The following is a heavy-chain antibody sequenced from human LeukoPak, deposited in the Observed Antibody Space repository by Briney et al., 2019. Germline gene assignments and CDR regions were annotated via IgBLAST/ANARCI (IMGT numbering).Heavy chain of an antibody. CDR1: GYTFTSFY. V-gene: IGHV1-46*01. Sequence: APVKVSCKASGYTFTSFYMHWVRQAPGQGLEWMGIINPSDGTTYYIQKFQGRVTITRDTSTSTVYMELSSLRSGDTAIYYCARVFCGGGTCYSRGLIDSWGQGTLVTVSS. J-gene: IGHJ4*02. D-gene: IGHD2-15*01. CDR2: INPSDGTT. CDR3: ARVFCGGGTCYSRGLIDS.